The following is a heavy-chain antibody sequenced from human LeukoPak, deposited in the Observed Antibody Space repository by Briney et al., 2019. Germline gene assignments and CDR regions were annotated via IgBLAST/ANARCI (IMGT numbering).Heavy chain of an antibody. J-gene: IGHJ4*02. CDR3: ARETIVGATGDY. D-gene: IGHD1-26*01. Sequence: SVKVSCKASGGTFSSYAISWVRQAPGQGLEWMGRIIPILGIANYAQKFQGRVTITADRSTSTAYMELSSLRSEDTAVYYCARETIVGATGDYWGQGTLVTVSS. CDR2: IIPILGIA. V-gene: IGHV1-69*04. CDR1: GGTFSSYA.